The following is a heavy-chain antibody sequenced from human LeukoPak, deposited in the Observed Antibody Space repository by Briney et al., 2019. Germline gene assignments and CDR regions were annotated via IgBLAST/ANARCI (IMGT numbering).Heavy chain of an antibody. D-gene: IGHD3-22*01. Sequence: ASVKVSCKAPGYTFTGYYMHWVRQAPGQGLEWMGWINPNSGGTNYAQKFQGRVTMTRDTSISTAYMELSRLRSDDTAVYYCARLIYYYDSSGYDYWGQGTLVTVSS. J-gene: IGHJ4*02. CDR3: ARLIYYYDSSGYDY. V-gene: IGHV1-2*02. CDR1: GYTFTGYY. CDR2: INPNSGGT.